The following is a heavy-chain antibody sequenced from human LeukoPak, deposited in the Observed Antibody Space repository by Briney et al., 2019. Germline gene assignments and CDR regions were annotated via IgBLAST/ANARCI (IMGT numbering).Heavy chain of an antibody. Sequence: SETLSLTCSVSGDSIGSGSDYWSWIRQPAGKGLGWIGRISTTGSTNYNPSLKNRVTISVDTSRNQFSLKPSSVTAADTAVYYCARETYSGSPPYYFDYWGQGTLVTVSS. CDR2: ISTTGST. V-gene: IGHV4-61*02. CDR1: GDSIGSGSDY. CDR3: ARETYSGSPPYYFDY. D-gene: IGHD3-10*01. J-gene: IGHJ4*02.